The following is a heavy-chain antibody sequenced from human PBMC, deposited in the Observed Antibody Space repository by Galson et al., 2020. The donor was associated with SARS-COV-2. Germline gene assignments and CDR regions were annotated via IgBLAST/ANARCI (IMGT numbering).Heavy chain of an antibody. CDR2: IYSAGSST. D-gene: IGHD7-27*01. J-gene: IGHJ4*02. CDR1: GFTFSSYW. V-gene: IGHV3-74*01. Sequence: GGSLRLSCEASGFTFSSYWMHWVRQAPGKGLVWVSRIYSAGSSTSYADSVKGRFTISGDDAKNTLYLHMSSLRAEDTAVYYCARGDMGNDYFDYWGQGTLVTVSS. CDR3: ARGDMGNDYFDY.